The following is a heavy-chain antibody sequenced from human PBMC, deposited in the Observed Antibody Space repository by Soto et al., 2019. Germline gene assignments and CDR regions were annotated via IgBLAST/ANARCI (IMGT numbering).Heavy chain of an antibody. CDR2: IKEDGSEK. CDR1: GFTFSSYW. V-gene: IGHV3-7*01. J-gene: IGHJ4*02. CDR3: ARDYLGY. Sequence: GGSLRLSCVVSGFTFSSYWMSWVRQAPGKGLEWVANIKEDGSEKYYVDSGKGRFTISRDNAKNSLYMQMNSLRVEDTAVYYCARDYLGYWGQGTLVTVSS.